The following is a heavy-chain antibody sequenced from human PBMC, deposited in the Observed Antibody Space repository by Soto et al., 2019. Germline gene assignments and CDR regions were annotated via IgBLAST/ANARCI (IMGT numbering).Heavy chain of an antibody. CDR1: GFTFSSYA. Sequence: EVQLLESGGGLVQPGGSPRLSCAASGFTFSSYAMGWVRQAPGKGLXWVSTISSRGGSAYYADSVKGRFTISRDNSKNTLYLQMNSLRAEDTAVYYCAKDLDDYGYFQHWGQGTLVTVSS. CDR3: AKDLDDYGYFQH. J-gene: IGHJ1*01. CDR2: ISSRGGSA. D-gene: IGHD4-17*01. V-gene: IGHV3-23*01.